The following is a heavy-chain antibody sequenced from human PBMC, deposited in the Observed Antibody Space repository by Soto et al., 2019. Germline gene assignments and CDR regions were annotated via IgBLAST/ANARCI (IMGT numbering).Heavy chain of an antibody. CDR2: IYYSGST. J-gene: IGHJ4*02. Sequence: AETLSLTCTVSGGSISSGSYYWGWIRQPPGKGLEWIGSIYYSGSTYYNPSLKSRVTISVDTSKNQFPLKLTSMTAADTAVYCCARHNYGSGSTYFDYWGQGTLVTVSS. D-gene: IGHD3-10*01. CDR3: ARHNYGSGSTYFDY. V-gene: IGHV4-39*06. CDR1: GGSISSGSYY.